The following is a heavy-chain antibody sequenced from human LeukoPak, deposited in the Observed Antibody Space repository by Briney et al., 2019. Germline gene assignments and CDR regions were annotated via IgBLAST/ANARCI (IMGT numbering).Heavy chain of an antibody. CDR3: ARTTEGGYTYGYFYYYYMDV. CDR1: GGSISSNSYY. V-gene: IGHV4-39*07. CDR2: IYYSGST. Sequence: SETLSLTCTVSGGSISSNSYYWGWIRQPPGKGLKWIGSIYYSGSTNYNPSLKSRVTISVDTSKNQFSLKLTSVTAADTAVYYCARTTEGGYTYGYFYYYYMDVWGKGTTVTISS. D-gene: IGHD5-18*01. J-gene: IGHJ6*03.